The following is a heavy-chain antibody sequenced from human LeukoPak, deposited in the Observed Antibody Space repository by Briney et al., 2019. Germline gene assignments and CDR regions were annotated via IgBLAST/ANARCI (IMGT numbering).Heavy chain of an antibody. CDR1: GFTFSSYA. D-gene: IGHD3-10*01. CDR2: ISGSGGST. CDR3: AKDGAVPGSGGDYFDY. V-gene: IGHV3-23*01. J-gene: IGHJ4*02. Sequence: GGSLRLSCAASGFTFSSYAMSWVRQAPGKGLEWVSAISGSGGSTYYADSVKGRFTISRDNSKNTLSLQMNSLRADDTAVYYCAKDGAVPGSGGDYFDYWGQGTLVTVSS.